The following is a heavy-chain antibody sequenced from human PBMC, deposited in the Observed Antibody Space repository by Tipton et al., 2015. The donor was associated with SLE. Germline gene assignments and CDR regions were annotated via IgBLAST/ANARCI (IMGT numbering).Heavy chain of an antibody. D-gene: IGHD6-13*01. CDR2: IYYSGST. CDR3: ERGPYSSTGEDY. V-gene: IGHV4-59*12. Sequence: TLSLTCTVSGGSISSYYWSWIRQPPGKGLEWIGYIYYSGSTNYNSSLKSRVTMSVDTSKNQFYLKLSSVTAADTAVYDCERGPYSSTGEDYWGQGTQVTVA. J-gene: IGHJ4*02. CDR1: GGSISSYY.